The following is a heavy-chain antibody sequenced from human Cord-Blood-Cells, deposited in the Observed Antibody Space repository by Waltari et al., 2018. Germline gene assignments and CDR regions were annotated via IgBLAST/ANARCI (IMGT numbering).Heavy chain of an antibody. V-gene: IGHV1-69*01. Sequence: QVQLVQSGAEVKKPGSSVKVSCKASGGTSSSYAISWVRQAPGQGLEGMGGIIPILGTANYAQKFQGRVPITGDESTSTAYMELSSLRSEDTAVYYCATSSDRGVIMDYWVQGTLVTVSS. J-gene: IGHJ4*02. D-gene: IGHD3-10*01. CDR1: GGTSSSYA. CDR2: IIPILGTA. CDR3: ATSSDRGVIMDY.